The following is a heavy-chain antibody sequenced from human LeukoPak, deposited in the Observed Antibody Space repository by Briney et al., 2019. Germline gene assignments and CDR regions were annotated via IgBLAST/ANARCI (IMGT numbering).Heavy chain of an antibody. V-gene: IGHV4-59*01. CDR1: GGSISSYY. D-gene: IGHD6-13*01. CDR3: ARASGSSWYIDWFDP. CDR2: IYYSGST. J-gene: IGHJ5*02. Sequence: SETLSLTCTVSGGSISSYYLSWIRQPPGKGLEWVGHIYYSGSTNYNPSLTSRVTISVDTSKNQFSLKLSSVTAADTAVYYCARASGSSWYIDWFDPWGQGTLVTVSS.